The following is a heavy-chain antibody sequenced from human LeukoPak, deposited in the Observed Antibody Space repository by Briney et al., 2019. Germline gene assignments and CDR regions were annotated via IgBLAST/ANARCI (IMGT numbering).Heavy chain of an antibody. CDR1: GFTFSSYS. V-gene: IGHV3-21*01. CDR2: INSSSSYI. CDR3: ARDPPRKDDAFDI. J-gene: IGHJ3*02. Sequence: PGGSLRLSCSASGFTFSSYSMTWVRQAPGKGLEWVSSINSSSSYIYYADAVKGRFTISRDNAKNSLYVQMNSLRAEDTAVYYCARDPPRKDDAFDIWGQGTMVTVSS. D-gene: IGHD6-6*01.